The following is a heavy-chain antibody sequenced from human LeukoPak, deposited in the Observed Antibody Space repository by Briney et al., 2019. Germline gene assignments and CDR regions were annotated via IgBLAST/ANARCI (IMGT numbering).Heavy chain of an antibody. CDR1: GGSISSYY. CDR2: IYYSGST. J-gene: IGHJ6*03. V-gene: IGHV4-59*12. D-gene: IGHD1-26*01. Sequence: SETLSLTCTVSGGSISSYYWSWIRQPPGKGLEWIGYIYYSGSTNYNPSLKSRVTISVDTSKNQFSLKLSSVTAADTAVYYCARGFSGSYRRYYYYYCMDVWGKGTTVTVSS. CDR3: ARGFSGSYRRYYYYYCMDV.